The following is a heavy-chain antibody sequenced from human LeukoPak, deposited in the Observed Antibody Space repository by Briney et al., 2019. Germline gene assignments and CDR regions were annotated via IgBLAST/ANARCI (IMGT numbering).Heavy chain of an antibody. CDR2: IIPLLEQT. J-gene: IGHJ5*02. CDR1: GGPFTDYS. Sequence: SVKVSCKASGGPFTDYSVSWVRQAPGQGLEWMGRIIPLLEQTNYVQKFQGRVTCSADKSTTTTYMELSGLKSDDTAVYYCVRSGYDYDWFDPWGQGTLVTVSS. D-gene: IGHD5-12*01. V-gene: IGHV1-69*02. CDR3: VRSGYDYDWFDP.